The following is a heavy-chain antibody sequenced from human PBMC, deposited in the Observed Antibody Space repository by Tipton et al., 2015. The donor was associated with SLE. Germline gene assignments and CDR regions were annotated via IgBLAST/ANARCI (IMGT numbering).Heavy chain of an antibody. CDR2: ISGDGNTI. Sequence: SLRLSCAASGFIFSDYYMTWIRQAPGKGLQWLSHISGDGNTIYYADSVKGRFTISRDNAKNSLYLQMNSLRAEDTAVYYCAREGFLEWLSDYWGQGTLVTVSS. CDR1: GFIFSDYY. D-gene: IGHD3-3*01. V-gene: IGHV3-11*04. J-gene: IGHJ4*02. CDR3: AREGFLEWLSDY.